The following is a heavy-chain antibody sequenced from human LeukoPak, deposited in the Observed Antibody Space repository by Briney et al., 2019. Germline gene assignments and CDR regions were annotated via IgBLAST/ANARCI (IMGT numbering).Heavy chain of an antibody. D-gene: IGHD2-15*01. V-gene: IGHV3-23*01. CDR1: GFTFSSYA. Sequence: GGSLRLSCAASGFTFSSYAMSWVRQAPGKGLEWVSAISGSGGSTYYAGSVKGRFTISRDNSKNTLYLQMNSLRAEDTAVYYCAKLGYCSGGSCYALYDYWGQGTLVTVSS. CDR2: ISGSGGST. J-gene: IGHJ4*02. CDR3: AKLGYCSGGSCYALYDY.